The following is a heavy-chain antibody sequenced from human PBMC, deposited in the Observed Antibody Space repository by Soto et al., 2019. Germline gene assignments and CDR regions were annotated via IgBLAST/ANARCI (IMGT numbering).Heavy chain of an antibody. CDR1: GFTFSSYW. CDR2: INSDGSST. CDR3: ARDRDYDFWSGSPYYYYYMDV. Sequence: PGGSLRLSCAASGFTFSSYWMHWVRQAPGKGLVWVSRINSDGSSTSYADSVKGRFTISRDNAKNTLYLQMNSLRAEDTAVYYCARDRDYDFWSGSPYYYYYMDVWGKGTTVTVSS. D-gene: IGHD3-3*01. V-gene: IGHV3-74*01. J-gene: IGHJ6*03.